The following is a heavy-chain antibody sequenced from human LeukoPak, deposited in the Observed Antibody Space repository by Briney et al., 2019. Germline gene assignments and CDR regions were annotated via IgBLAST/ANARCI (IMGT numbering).Heavy chain of an antibody. V-gene: IGHV1-69*05. CDR3: ARVKGIVVVPAADTSNNWFDP. CDR1: GGTFSSYA. Sequence: ASVKVSCKASGGTFSSYAISWVRQAPGQGLEWVGGIIPIFGTANYAQKFQGRVTVTTDESTSTAYMELSSLRSEDTAVYYCARVKGIVVVPAADTSNNWFDPWGQGTLVTVSS. D-gene: IGHD2-2*01. J-gene: IGHJ5*02. CDR2: IIPIFGTA.